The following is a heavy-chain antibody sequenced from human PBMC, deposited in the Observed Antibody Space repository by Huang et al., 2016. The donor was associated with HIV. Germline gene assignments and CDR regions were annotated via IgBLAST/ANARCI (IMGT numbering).Heavy chain of an antibody. CDR1: GGSFRNFA. V-gene: IGHV1-69*01. Sequence: QVQLVQSGAEVKKPGSSVKVSCKASGGSFRNFAIGWVRQAPGQGLEWMGGSIPTLGTANYAQKFQGRVTIIADESTSTAYMELSSLRSEDTAVYYCATVDYDDTSGPQRGYFDNWGQGTLVTVSS. D-gene: IGHD3-22*01. J-gene: IGHJ4*02. CDR3: ATVDYDDTSGPQRGYFDN. CDR2: SIPTLGTA.